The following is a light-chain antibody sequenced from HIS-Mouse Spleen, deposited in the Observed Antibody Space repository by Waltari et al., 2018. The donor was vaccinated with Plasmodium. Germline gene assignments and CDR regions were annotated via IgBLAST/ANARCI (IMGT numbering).Light chain of an antibody. V-gene: IGLV3-10*01. J-gene: IGLJ3*02. Sequence: SYELTQPPSVSVSPGQTARITCSGDALPKKYAYWYQQKSGQAPVLVIYEDSKRPSGSPGRFACSHAGKSATMTISGAQVEDEADYYCYSTDSSGNQRVFGGGTKLTVL. CDR2: EDS. CDR1: ALPKKY. CDR3: YSTDSSGNQRV.